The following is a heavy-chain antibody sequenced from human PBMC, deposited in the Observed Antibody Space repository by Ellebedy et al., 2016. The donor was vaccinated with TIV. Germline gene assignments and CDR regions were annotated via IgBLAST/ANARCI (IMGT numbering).Heavy chain of an antibody. CDR1: GFTFSSYG. J-gene: IGHJ3*02. CDR3: AKWTGGSSSSSAFDI. V-gene: IGHV3-30*18. D-gene: IGHD6-6*01. CDR2: ISYDGSNK. Sequence: GGSLRLXCAASGFTFSSYGMHWVRQAPGKGLEWVAVISYDGSNKYYADSVKGRFTISRDNSKNTLYLQMNSLRAEDTAVYYCAKWTGGSSSSSAFDIWGQGTMVTVSS.